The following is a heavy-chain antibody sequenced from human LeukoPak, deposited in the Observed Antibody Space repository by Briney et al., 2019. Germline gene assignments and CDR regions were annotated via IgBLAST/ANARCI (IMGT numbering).Heavy chain of an antibody. J-gene: IGHJ4*02. CDR3: ARDRAAQKNDY. D-gene: IGHD3-10*01. V-gene: IGHV1-2*02. CDR1: RYTFTGYY. CDR2: IDPNSGGT. Sequence: VASVKVSCKASRYTFTGYYMYWVRQAPGQGLEWMGWIDPNSGGTYYAQKFQGRVTMTRDIFISTAYMELSRLRSDDTAVYYCARDRAAQKNDYWGQGTLVTVSS.